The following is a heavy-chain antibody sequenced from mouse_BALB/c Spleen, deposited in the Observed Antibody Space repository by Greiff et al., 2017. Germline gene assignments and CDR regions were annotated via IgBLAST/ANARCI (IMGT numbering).Heavy chain of an antibody. CDR3: ARGYDYDVYAMDY. CDR2: IYPYNGGT. Sequence: VQLQQSGAELVKPGASVKISCKASGYTFTDYNMHWVKQSHGKSLEWIGYIYPYNGGTGYNQKFKSKATLTVDNSSSTAYMELRSLTSEDSAVYYCARGYDYDVYAMDYWGQGTSVTVSS. J-gene: IGHJ4*01. CDR1: GYTFTDYN. V-gene: IGHV1S29*02. D-gene: IGHD2-4*01.